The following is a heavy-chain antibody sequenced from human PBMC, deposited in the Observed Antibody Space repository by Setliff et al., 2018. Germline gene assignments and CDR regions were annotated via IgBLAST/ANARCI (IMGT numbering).Heavy chain of an antibody. V-gene: IGHV4-38-2*02. CDR3: TVYNTGSSKDHY. D-gene: IGHD2-8*02. CDR1: GDSISSTYH. CDR2: IYHSGST. Sequence: TSETLSLTCNVSGDSISSTYHWGWIRQSPGKGLEWIGTIYHSGSTNYNPSLKSRVTISVDTSKNQFSLKLSSVTAADTALYYCTVYNTGSSKDHYWGQGTQVTVSS. J-gene: IGHJ4*02.